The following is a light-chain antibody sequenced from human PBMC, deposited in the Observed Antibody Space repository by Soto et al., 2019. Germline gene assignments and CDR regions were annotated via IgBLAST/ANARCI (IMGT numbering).Light chain of an antibody. CDR2: GAS. CDR3: QQYKSYLRT. V-gene: IGKV3-15*01. CDR1: QSVSSN. Sequence: EIVMTQSPATLSVSPGERATLSCRASQSVSSNLAWYQQKPGQAPRFLIYGASTRATGIPARFSGSGSGAEFTLTISSLQSEDFATYYCQQYKSYLRTFGQGTKVDIK. J-gene: IGKJ1*01.